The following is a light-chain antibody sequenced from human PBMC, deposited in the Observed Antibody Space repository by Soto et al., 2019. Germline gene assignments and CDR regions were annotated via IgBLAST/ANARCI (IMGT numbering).Light chain of an antibody. CDR1: QSVSSSY. CDR2: AAS. J-gene: IGKJ4*01. CDR3: QQYCSSPPLT. Sequence: EIVLTQSPGTLSLSPGERATLSCRASQSVSSSYLAWYQQKPGQAPRLLIYAASSRATGIPDRFSGSGSGTDFTLTISRLEPEDFSVYYCQQYCSSPPLTFGGGTKVEIK. V-gene: IGKV3-20*01.